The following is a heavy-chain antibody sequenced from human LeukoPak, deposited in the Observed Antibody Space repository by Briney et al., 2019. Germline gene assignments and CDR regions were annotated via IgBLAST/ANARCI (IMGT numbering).Heavy chain of an antibody. Sequence: ASVKVSCKASGGTFSSYAISWVRQAPGQGLEWMGGIIPIFGTANYAQKFQGRVTITADESTSTAYMELNSLRVEDTAMYYCASLSGVWDTGDKKWFDPWGQGTLVTVSS. V-gene: IGHV1-69*13. CDR1: GGTFSSYA. D-gene: IGHD2-8*02. CDR2: IIPIFGTA. J-gene: IGHJ5*02. CDR3: ASLSGVWDTGDKKWFDP.